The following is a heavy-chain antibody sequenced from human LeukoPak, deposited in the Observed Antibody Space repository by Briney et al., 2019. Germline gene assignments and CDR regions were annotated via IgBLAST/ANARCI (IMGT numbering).Heavy chain of an antibody. D-gene: IGHD1-7*01. Sequence: SETLSLTCSVSGGSISSSNYYWGWVRQPPGKGLEWIGAIFPRGSTYFNPSLKSRVTMSVDTSKNQFSLKLSSVTAADTAVYYCASRLHNWNFGDYWGQGTLVTVSS. CDR1: GGSISSSNYY. CDR2: IFPRGST. CDR3: ASRLHNWNFGDY. J-gene: IGHJ4*02. V-gene: IGHV4-39*01.